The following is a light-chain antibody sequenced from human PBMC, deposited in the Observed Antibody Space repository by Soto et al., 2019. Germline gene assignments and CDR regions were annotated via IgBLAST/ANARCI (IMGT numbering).Light chain of an antibody. CDR2: GAS. Sequence: EIVLTQSPGTLSLSPGERATLSCRAGQSVSSNYLAWYQQRPGQAPRLLIYGASIRATGIPVRFSGGGSGTDFTLTISRLEPEDFAVYYCQQYGSSSLTFGGGTKVEIK. V-gene: IGKV3-20*01. CDR3: QQYGSSSLT. CDR1: QSVSSNY. J-gene: IGKJ4*01.